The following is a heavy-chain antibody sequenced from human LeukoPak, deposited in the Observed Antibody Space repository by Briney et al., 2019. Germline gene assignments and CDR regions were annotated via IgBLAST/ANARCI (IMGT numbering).Heavy chain of an antibody. CDR3: ATQANFYDSSGYFHR. CDR2: IYYSGIT. V-gene: IGHV4-31*03. CDR1: GDSITGGGYY. J-gene: IGHJ1*01. D-gene: IGHD3-22*01. Sequence: SQTLSLTCTVSGDSITGGGYYWSWIRQHPGKGLEWIGYIYYSGITYYNPSLRSRLTISLDTSKKQFSLKLSSVTAADTAMYYCATQANFYDSSGYFHRWGQGTLVTVSS.